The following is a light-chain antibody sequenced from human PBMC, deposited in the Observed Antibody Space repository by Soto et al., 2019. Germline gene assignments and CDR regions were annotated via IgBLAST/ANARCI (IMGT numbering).Light chain of an antibody. CDR3: QQYNSSPHT. Sequence: EVVMTQSPATLSVSPGDKASLSCRANQTIRNMLAWYQQKPGQAPRLLIYAATTRATGFPARFSGSGSGTEFTLTICSLQSEDFAVYYCQQYNSSPHTFGEGTKVDIK. J-gene: IGKJ4*01. CDR1: QTIRNM. V-gene: IGKV3D-15*01. CDR2: AAT.